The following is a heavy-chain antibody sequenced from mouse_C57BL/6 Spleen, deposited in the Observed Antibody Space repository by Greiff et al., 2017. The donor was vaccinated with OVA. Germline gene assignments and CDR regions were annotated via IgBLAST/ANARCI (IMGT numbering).Heavy chain of an antibody. V-gene: IGHV1-80*01. Sequence: LVESGAELVKPGASVKISCKASGYAFSSYWMNWVKQRPGKGLEWIGQIYPGDGDTNYNGKFKGKATLTADKSSSTAYMQLSSLTSEDSAVYFCARGGDDLAGFAYWGQGTLVTVSA. CDR3: ARGGDDLAGFAY. CDR2: IYPGDGDT. CDR1: GYAFSSYW. J-gene: IGHJ3*01.